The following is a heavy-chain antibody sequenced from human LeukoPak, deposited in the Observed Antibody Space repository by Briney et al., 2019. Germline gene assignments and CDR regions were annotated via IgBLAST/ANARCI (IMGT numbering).Heavy chain of an antibody. D-gene: IGHD3-22*01. CDR2: IFPIFATA. CDR3: ARGSPPRRNYDSRGYYSYYFDY. J-gene: IGHJ4*02. V-gene: IGHV1-69*05. CDR1: GGTFSSFA. Sequence: GASVKVSCKASGGTFSSFAINWLRQAPGQGLEWMGGIFPIFATANYAQKLQGRVTMTTDTSTSTAYMELRSLRSDDTAVYYCARGSPPRRNYDSRGYYSYYFDYWGQGTLVTVSS.